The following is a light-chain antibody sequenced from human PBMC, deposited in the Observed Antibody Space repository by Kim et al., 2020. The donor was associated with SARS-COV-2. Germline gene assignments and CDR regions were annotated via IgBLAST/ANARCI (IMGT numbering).Light chain of an antibody. CDR3: NSRDSNGNHLV. CDR1: SPRNYF. Sequence: AWGQTVRITCQGDSPRNYFPDWYQQRPRQAPILVIYGKNSRPSGIPDRFSGSSSGSTASLTITGAQAEDEADYYCNSRDSNGNHLVFGGGTQLTVL. CDR2: GKN. J-gene: IGLJ2*01. V-gene: IGLV3-19*01.